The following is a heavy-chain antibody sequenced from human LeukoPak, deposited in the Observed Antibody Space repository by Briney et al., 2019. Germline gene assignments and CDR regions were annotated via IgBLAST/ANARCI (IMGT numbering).Heavy chain of an antibody. J-gene: IGHJ3*02. D-gene: IGHD4-23*01. CDR1: GGSISSSSYY. CDR2: IYYSGST. CDR3: AGTTTVVTGSAFDI. V-gene: IGHV4-39*07. Sequence: PSETLSLTCTVSGGSISSSSYYWGWIRQPPGKGLEWIGSIYYSGSTYYNPSLKSRVTISVDTSKNQFSLKLSSVTAADTAVYYCAGTTTVVTGSAFDIWGQGTMVTVSS.